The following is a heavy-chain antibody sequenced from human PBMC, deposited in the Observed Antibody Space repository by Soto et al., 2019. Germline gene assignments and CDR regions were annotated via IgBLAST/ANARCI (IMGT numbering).Heavy chain of an antibody. V-gene: IGHV1-18*04. J-gene: IGHJ4*02. Sequence: GASVKVSCKASGYTFTSYGISWMRQAPGQGLEWMGWISAYNGNTDYAQKLQGRVTMTTDTSTSTAYMALRSLRSDDTAVYYCARVDRWDDILTGYIPLDYWGQGTLVTVSS. CDR1: GYTFTSYG. CDR2: ISAYNGNT. CDR3: ARVDRWDDILTGYIPLDY. D-gene: IGHD3-9*01.